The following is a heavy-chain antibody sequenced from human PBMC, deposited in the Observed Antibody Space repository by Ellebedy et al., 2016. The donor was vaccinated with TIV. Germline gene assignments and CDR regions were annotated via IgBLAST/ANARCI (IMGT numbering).Heavy chain of an antibody. CDR3: ARVRDGYNTFFDY. J-gene: IGHJ4*02. V-gene: IGHV1-69*13. CDR1: GGTFSSYA. D-gene: IGHD5-24*01. CDR2: IIPIFGTA. Sequence: ASVKVSCKASGGTFSSYAISWVRQAPGQGLEWMGGIIPIFGTANYAQKFQGRVTITADESTSTAYMELSSLRSEDTAVYYCARVRDGYNTFFDYWGQGTLVTVSS.